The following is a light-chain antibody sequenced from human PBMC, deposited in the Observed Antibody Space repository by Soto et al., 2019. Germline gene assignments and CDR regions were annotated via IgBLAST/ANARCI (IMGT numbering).Light chain of an antibody. V-gene: IGLV2-14*01. CDR1: SSDVGGYKY. CDR3: SSYTSSTTLYV. Sequence: QSALTQPASVSGSPGQSITISCTGSSSDVGGYKYVSWYQHHPGKAPKLMIYEVSNRPSGVSNRFSGSKSGNTASLTISGLQAEDEADYYCSSYTSSTTLYVFGPGTKLTVL. J-gene: IGLJ1*01. CDR2: EVS.